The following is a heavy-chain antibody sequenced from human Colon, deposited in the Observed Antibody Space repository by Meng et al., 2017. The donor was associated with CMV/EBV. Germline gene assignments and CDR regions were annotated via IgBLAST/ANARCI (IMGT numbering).Heavy chain of an antibody. D-gene: IGHD3-22*01. J-gene: IGHJ4*02. CDR1: GYPSTAHT. Sequence: SGYPSTAHTLHWVRQAPGQRPEWMGWITTGDGNTRYSQKLQGRVTITRDTSASTIHMELSSLRSEDTAVYYCARENYRDSSGHSIYDYWGQGTLVTVSS. CDR3: ARENYRDSSGHSIYDY. V-gene: IGHV1-3*04. CDR2: ITTGDGNT.